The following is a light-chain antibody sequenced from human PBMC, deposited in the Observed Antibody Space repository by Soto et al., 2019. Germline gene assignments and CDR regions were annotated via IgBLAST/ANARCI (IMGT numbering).Light chain of an antibody. J-gene: IGKJ5*01. Sequence: DIQLTQSPSFLSASVGDRVTITCRASQAIYSYLAWYQQKPGKAPKLLIHTASTLQSGVPSSFSGSGSGTEFTLTISSLQAEDFATYYCQQRRDYPITFGQGTRLEMK. CDR2: TAS. V-gene: IGKV1-9*01. CDR1: QAIYSY. CDR3: QQRRDYPIT.